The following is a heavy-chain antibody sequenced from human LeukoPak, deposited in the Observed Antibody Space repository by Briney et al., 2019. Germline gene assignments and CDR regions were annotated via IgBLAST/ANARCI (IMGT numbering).Heavy chain of an antibody. CDR1: GYSFSDYY. D-gene: IGHD4-11*01. V-gene: IGHV1-69-2*01. J-gene: IGHJ4*02. Sequence: GATVKLSCKASGYSFSDYYIHWVRQAPRKGLEWVGRVDPEDGETKYATNLQGRVTISRDTSTNTAYMELSSLTSDDTAIYYCAADIYVTTTVDVFDFWGQGSLVTVSS. CDR3: AADIYVTTTVDVFDF. CDR2: VDPEDGET.